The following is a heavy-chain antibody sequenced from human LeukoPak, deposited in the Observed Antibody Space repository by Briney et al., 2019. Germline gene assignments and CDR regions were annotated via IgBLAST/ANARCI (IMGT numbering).Heavy chain of an antibody. J-gene: IGHJ4*02. Sequence: SETLSLTCAVSGASVSTYYWSWIRQPPGKGLEWIGYIDYFGRTNYNPSLQSRVTISEDTAKNQFSLQLRSVTAADTAVYYCARLADDWGPGTLVIVSS. V-gene: IGHV4-59*08. CDR2: IDYFGRT. CDR3: ARLADD. CDR1: GASVSTYY.